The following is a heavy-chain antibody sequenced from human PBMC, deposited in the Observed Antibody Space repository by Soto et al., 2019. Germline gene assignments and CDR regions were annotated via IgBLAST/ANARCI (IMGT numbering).Heavy chain of an antibody. CDR3: ARLGYSYDPLGYFDY. CDR1: GFSLSTSGVG. CDR2: IYWNDDK. D-gene: IGHD5-18*01. Sequence: ESGPTLVNPTHTLTLTCTFSGFSLSTSGVGVGWIRQPPGKALEWLALIYWNDDKRYSPSLKSRLTITKDTSKNQVVLTMTNMDPVDTATYYCARLGYSYDPLGYFDYWGQGTLVTVSS. J-gene: IGHJ4*02. V-gene: IGHV2-5*01.